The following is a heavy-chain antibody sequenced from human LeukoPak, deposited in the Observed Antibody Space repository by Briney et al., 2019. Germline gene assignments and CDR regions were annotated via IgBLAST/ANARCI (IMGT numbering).Heavy chain of an antibody. J-gene: IGHJ1*01. Sequence: GGSLSLSCAASGFTFSSYWMHWVRQAPGKGLVWVSRIKSDGKTNYADSVKGRFTISRDNAKNTVSLQMNSLRAEDTGVYYCARAPSEIGGYYPEYLRHWGQGTLVTVSS. CDR2: IKSDGKT. CDR3: ARAPSEIGGYYPEYLRH. V-gene: IGHV3-74*01. CDR1: GFTFSSYW. D-gene: IGHD3-22*01.